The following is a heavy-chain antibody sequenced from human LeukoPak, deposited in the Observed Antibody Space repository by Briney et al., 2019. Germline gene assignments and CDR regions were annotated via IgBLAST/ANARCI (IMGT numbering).Heavy chain of an antibody. CDR2: IRYDGSNK. Sequence: PGGSLRLSCAASGFTFSSYGMHWVRQAPGKGLEWVAFIRYDGSNKYYADSVKGRFTISRDNSKNTLYLQMNSLRAEDTAVYYCARGLLTTYYYDSSGYTRFNDAFDIWGQGTMVTVSS. CDR1: GFTFSSYG. J-gene: IGHJ3*02. V-gene: IGHV3-30*02. CDR3: ARGLLTTYYYDSSGYTRFNDAFDI. D-gene: IGHD3-22*01.